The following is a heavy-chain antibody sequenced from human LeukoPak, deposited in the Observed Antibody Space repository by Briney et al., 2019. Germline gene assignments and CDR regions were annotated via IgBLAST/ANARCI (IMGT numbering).Heavy chain of an antibody. J-gene: IGHJ3*02. CDR3: AKSMRLILRYFDWLSGDDAFDI. V-gene: IGHV3-23*01. CDR2: ISGSGGST. D-gene: IGHD3-9*01. CDR1: GFTFSSYA. Sequence: GGSLRLSCAASGFTFSSYAVSWVRQAPGKGLEWVSAISGSGGSTYYADSVKGRFTISRDNSKNTLYLQMNSLRAEDTAVYYCAKSMRLILRYFDWLSGDDAFDIWGQGTMVTVSS.